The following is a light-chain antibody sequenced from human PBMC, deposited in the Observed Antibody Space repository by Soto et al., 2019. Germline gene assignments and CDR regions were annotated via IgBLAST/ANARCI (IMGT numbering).Light chain of an antibody. CDR3: ASWDDSLNGHV. J-gene: IGLJ1*01. Sequence: QCALTQPPSASGTPLQRVTISCSGSNSNIRSNTVNWYQQLPGTAPKLLIYSNNQRPSGVPDRFSGSKSGTSASLAISGLQSEDETDYYCASWDDSLNGHVFGTGTKVTVL. CDR2: SNN. CDR1: NSNIRSNT. V-gene: IGLV1-44*01.